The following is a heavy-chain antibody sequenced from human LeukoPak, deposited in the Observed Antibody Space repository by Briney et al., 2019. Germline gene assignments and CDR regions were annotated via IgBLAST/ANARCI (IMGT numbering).Heavy chain of an antibody. V-gene: IGHV3-53*01. CDR2: IYSGGST. CDR1: GFSVNSNY. D-gene: IGHD5-24*01. CDR3: GRGELSTIADS. J-gene: IGHJ4*02. Sequence: GGSLRLSCAASGFSVNSNYMSWVRQAPGKGLEWVLVIYSGGSTYYADSVKGRFTISRHISKNTLYLQMNSLRAEDTAVYFCGRGELSTIADSWGQGTLVTVSS.